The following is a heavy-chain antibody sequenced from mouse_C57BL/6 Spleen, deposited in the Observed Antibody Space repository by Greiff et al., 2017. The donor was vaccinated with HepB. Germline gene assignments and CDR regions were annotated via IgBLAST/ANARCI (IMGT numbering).Heavy chain of an antibody. CDR3: ARHYGSSLYAMDY. D-gene: IGHD1-1*01. J-gene: IGHJ4*01. Sequence: QVHVKQPGTELVKPGASVKLSCKASGYTFTSYWMHWVKQRPGQGLEWIGNINPSNGGTNYNEKFKSKATLTVDKSSSTAYMQLSSLTSEDSAVYDCARHYGSSLYAMDYWGQGTSVTVSS. CDR2: INPSNGGT. V-gene: IGHV1-53*01. CDR1: GYTFTSYW.